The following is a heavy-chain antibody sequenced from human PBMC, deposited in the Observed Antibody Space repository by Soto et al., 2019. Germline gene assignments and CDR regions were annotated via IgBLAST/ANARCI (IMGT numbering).Heavy chain of an antibody. CDR1: GYTFTTYY. CDR3: ARLWGEIGPAFDP. Sequence: QVQLVQSGAEVKKPGASVKVSCKAAGYTFTTYYIHWMRQAPGQGLEWLGMFNPYTGCTRYEHKFQGRVTMTGDTDTSTGYMELSRLRSDVTAVYYCARLWGEIGPAFDPWGQGTLVTVSS. J-gene: IGHJ5*02. CDR2: FNPYTGCT. V-gene: IGHV1-46*01. D-gene: IGHD1-26*01.